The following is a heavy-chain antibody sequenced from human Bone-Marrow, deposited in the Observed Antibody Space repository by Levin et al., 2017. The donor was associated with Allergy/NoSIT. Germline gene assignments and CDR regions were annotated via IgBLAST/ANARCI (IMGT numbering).Heavy chain of an antibody. J-gene: IGHJ4*02. CDR3: ARGNYGGSYCDDC. D-gene: IGHD1-26*01. CDR1: GFTFSSYS. CDR2: ISSSSTSI. V-gene: IGHV3-48*02. Sequence: PGGSLRLSCAASGFTFSSYSMNWVRQAPGKGLEWVSHISSSSTSIHYADSVKGRFTISRDNAKNSLYLQMNSLRDEDTAVYYCARGNYGGSYCDDCWGQGTLVTVSS.